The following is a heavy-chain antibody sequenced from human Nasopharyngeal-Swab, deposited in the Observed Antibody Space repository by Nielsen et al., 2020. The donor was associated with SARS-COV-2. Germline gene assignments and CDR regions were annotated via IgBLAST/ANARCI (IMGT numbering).Heavy chain of an antibody. CDR2: TNHNERT. D-gene: IGHD5-24*01. Sequence: SETLSLTCSVSGGSFNGFYWNWIRQPPGKGLEWIGETNHNERTNYNPSLKSQVTMSVDTSTNQVSLKLNSLTATDTAVYYCARAGRVGDAYTGLDVWGQGTTVTVSS. CDR1: GGSFNGFY. V-gene: IGHV4-34*01. CDR3: ARAGRVGDAYTGLDV. J-gene: IGHJ6*02.